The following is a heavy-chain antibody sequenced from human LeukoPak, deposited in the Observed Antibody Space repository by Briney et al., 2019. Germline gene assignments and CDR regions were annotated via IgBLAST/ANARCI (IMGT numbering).Heavy chain of an antibody. Sequence: GASVKVSCKASGGTLSSYAISWVRQAPGQGLEWMGGIIPIFGTANYAQKFQGRVTMTRDTSISTAYMELSRLRSDDTAVYYCAREHSSSSGKVFDYWGQGTLVTVSS. CDR2: IIPIFGTA. CDR3: AREHSSSSGKVFDY. V-gene: IGHV1-69*05. J-gene: IGHJ4*02. CDR1: GGTLSSYA. D-gene: IGHD6-6*01.